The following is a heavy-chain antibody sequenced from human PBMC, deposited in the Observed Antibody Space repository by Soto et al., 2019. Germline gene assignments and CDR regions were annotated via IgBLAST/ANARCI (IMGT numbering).Heavy chain of an antibody. D-gene: IGHD5-12*01. V-gene: IGHV1-69*01. Sequence: QVQLVQSGAEVKKPGSSVKVSCKASGGTFSSFGFNWVRQAPGQGLEWMGGIIPLFGTANYAEKFQGRVTISADAVTSTASMELIGLRSEDTAIYYCARDRSMDGYNSRSLDYWGQGTLVTVS. J-gene: IGHJ4*02. CDR3: ARDRSMDGYNSRSLDY. CDR1: GGTFSSFG. CDR2: IIPLFGTA.